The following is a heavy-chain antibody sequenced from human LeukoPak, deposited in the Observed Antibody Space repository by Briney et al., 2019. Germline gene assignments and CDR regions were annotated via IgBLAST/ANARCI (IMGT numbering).Heavy chain of an antibody. CDR2: IRSNVYGGTT. CDR3: TRCGGYNYLYYFDY. CDR1: GFTFSSYS. V-gene: IGHV3-49*04. D-gene: IGHD5-24*01. Sequence: PGGSLRLSCAASGFTFSSYSMNWVRQAPGKGLEWVGFIRSNVYGGTTEYAASVKGRFTISRDDSKSIAYLQVNSLKTEDTAVYYCTRCGGYNYLYYFDYWGQGTLVTVSS. J-gene: IGHJ4*02.